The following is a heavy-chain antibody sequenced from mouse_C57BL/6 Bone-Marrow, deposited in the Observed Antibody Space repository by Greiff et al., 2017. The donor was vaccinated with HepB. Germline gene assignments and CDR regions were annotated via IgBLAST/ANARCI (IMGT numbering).Heavy chain of an antibody. CDR1: GFSLTSYG. CDR3: AKKDDGYYDAMDY. V-gene: IGHV2-5*01. CDR2: IWRGGST. Sequence: VQGVESGPGLVQPSQSLSITCTVSGFSLTSYGVHWVRQSPGKGLEWLGVIWRGGSTDYNAAFMSRLSITKDNSKSQVFFKMNSLQADDTAIYYCAKKDDGYYDAMDYWGQGTSVTVSS. J-gene: IGHJ4*01. D-gene: IGHD2-3*01.